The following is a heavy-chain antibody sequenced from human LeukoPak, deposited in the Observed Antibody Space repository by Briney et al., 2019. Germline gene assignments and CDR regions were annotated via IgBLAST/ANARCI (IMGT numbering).Heavy chain of an antibody. Sequence: GESLKISCKGSGYSSTSYWIGWVGQMPGKGLEWMGIIYPGDSDTRYSTSFQGQVTISADKSISTAYLQWSSLKASDTAMYYCGLAAAGTNWFDPWGQGTLVTVSS. CDR2: IYPGDSDT. D-gene: IGHD6-13*01. J-gene: IGHJ5*02. CDR3: GLAAAGTNWFDP. CDR1: GYSSTSYW. V-gene: IGHV5-51*01.